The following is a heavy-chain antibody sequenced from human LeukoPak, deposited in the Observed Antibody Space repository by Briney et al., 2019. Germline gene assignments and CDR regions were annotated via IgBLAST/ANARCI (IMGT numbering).Heavy chain of an antibody. V-gene: IGHV1-69*05. CDR1: GGTFSSYA. CDR2: IIPIFGTA. CDR3: ASRRRGTRAEYFQH. Sequence: SVKVSCKASGGTFSSYAISWVRQAPGQGLEWMGGIIPIFGTANYAQKFQGRVTITMDESTSTAYMELSSLRSEDTAVYYCASRRRGTRAEYFQHWGQGTLVTVSS. J-gene: IGHJ1*01. D-gene: IGHD1-14*01.